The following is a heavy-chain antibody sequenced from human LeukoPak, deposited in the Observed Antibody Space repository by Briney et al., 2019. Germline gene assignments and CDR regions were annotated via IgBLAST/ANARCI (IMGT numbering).Heavy chain of an antibody. Sequence: PSETLSLTCTVSGASISSFFWSWIRQPAGKGLEWIGRIYAGGSTNYNPSLKSRVTMSVDTSKSQFSLKLSSVTAADTAVYYCARGGSDFDWPQATYLDYWGQGTLVTVSS. CDR1: GASISSFF. V-gene: IGHV4-4*07. CDR2: IYAGGST. D-gene: IGHD3-9*01. CDR3: ARGGSDFDWPQATYLDY. J-gene: IGHJ4*02.